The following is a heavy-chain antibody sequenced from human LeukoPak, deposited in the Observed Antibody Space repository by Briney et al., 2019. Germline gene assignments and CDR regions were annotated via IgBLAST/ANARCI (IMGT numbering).Heavy chain of an antibody. D-gene: IGHD3-22*01. CDR1: GFTFSSYW. J-gene: IGHJ5*02. CDR3: AKDNGDNSGYYYNWFDP. V-gene: IGHV3-7*03. CDR2: IKQDGSEK. Sequence: GGSLRLSCAASGFTFSSYWMSWVRQAPGKGLEWVANIKQDGSEKYYVDSVKGRFTISRDNAKNSLYLQMNSLRAEDTAFYYCAKDNGDNSGYYYNWFDPWGQGTLVTVSS.